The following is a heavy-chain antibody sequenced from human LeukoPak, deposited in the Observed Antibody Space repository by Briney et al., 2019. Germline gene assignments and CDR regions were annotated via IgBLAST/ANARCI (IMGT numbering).Heavy chain of an antibody. CDR1: GFTFSRYE. CDR2: IWYDGSNK. D-gene: IGHD3-22*01. CDR3: ARDVPAYYYDSSGYTDAFDI. J-gene: IGHJ3*02. V-gene: IGHV3-33*08. Sequence: GGSLRLSCAASGFTFSRYEMNWVRQAPGKGLEWVAVIWYDGSNKYYADSVKGRFTISRDNSKNTLYLQMNSLRAEDTAVYYCARDVPAYYYDSSGYTDAFDIWGQGTMVTVSS.